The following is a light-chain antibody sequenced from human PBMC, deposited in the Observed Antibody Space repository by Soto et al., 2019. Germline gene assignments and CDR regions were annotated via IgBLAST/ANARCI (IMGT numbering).Light chain of an antibody. V-gene: IGKV3-20*01. Sequence: EIVLTQSPGTLALSPGEGATLSCRASQSVSKYLAWYQQKPGQAPRLLIYGASSRATGIPDSISGSGSGTDFTLTISRLEPEDFAVYYCQQYGGSPQTFGQGTKV. CDR2: GAS. CDR1: QSVSKY. J-gene: IGKJ1*01. CDR3: QQYGGSPQT.